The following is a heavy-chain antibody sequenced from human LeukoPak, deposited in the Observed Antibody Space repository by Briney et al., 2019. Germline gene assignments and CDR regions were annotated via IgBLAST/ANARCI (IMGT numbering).Heavy chain of an antibody. CDR1: GGSVSSGSYY. Sequence: PSETLSLTCTVSGGSVSSGSYYWSWIRQPPGKGLEWIGYIYYSGSTNYNPSLKSRVTISVDTSKNQFSLKLSSVTAADTAVYYCARGIAAAGSYYYYYGMDVWGQGTTVTVSS. CDR2: IYYSGST. J-gene: IGHJ6*02. CDR3: ARGIAAAGSYYYYYGMDV. V-gene: IGHV4-61*01. D-gene: IGHD6-13*01.